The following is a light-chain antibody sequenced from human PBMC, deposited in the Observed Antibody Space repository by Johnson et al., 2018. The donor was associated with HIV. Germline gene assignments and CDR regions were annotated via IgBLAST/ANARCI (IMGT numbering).Light chain of an antibody. CDR3: ATWHSSLTSGGV. J-gene: IGLJ1*01. V-gene: IGLV1-51*01. CDR2: DNN. Sequence: QSVLTQPPSVSAAPGQKVTISCSGSSCDIGNNYVSWHQQLPGTAPKLLISDNNKRPSGIPDRFSGSKSATSATLGITGLQTGDEADYYCATWHSSLTSGGVFGTGTKVTVL. CDR1: SCDIGNNY.